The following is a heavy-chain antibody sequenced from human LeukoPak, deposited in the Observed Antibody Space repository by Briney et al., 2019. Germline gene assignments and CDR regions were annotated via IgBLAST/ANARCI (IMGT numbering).Heavy chain of an antibody. Sequence: PSETLSLTCAVYGGSFSGYYWGWIRQPPGKGLEWIGEINHSGSTNYNPSLKSRVTISVDTSKNQFSLKLSSVTAADTAVYYCASSGGPTKWFDPWGQGTLVTVSS. V-gene: IGHV4-34*01. CDR1: GGSFSGYY. J-gene: IGHJ5*02. CDR3: ASSGGPTKWFDP. D-gene: IGHD3-10*01. CDR2: INHSGST.